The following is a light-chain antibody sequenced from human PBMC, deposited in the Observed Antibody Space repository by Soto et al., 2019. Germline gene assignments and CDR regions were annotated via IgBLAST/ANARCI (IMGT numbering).Light chain of an antibody. J-gene: IGKJ4*01. CDR1: QSISSY. V-gene: IGKV1-39*01. CDR2: AAS. CDR3: QRSYSTPLT. Sequence: DIQMTQSPSSLSASVGDRVTITCRASQSISSYLNWYQQKPGKAPKLLIYAASSLQSGVPSRFSDSGSGTDFTLTISSLQPEDFATYYCQRSYSTPLTFGGGTKVDIK.